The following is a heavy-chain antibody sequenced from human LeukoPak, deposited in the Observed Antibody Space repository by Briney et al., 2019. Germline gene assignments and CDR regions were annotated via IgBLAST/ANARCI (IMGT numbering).Heavy chain of an antibody. CDR2: INQIGST. V-gene: IGHV4-34*01. D-gene: IGHD5-24*01. CDR3: ARGRWLQYES. Sequence: SETLSHTSGVHGESPSGAYSSWIPPPPGEGLEWIGEINQIGSTNYIPPLKSRVTISVDTSKNQFYLKLISVTAADTAVYYCARGRWLQYESWGQGTLVTVSS. J-gene: IGHJ5*02. CDR1: GESPSGAY.